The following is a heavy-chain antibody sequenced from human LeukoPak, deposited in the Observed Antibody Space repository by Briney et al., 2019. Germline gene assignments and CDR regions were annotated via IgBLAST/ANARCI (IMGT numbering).Heavy chain of an antibody. CDR2: ISCDGSNK. J-gene: IGHJ4*02. D-gene: IGHD5-18*01. Sequence: PGGSLRLSCAASGFTFSDYGMHWVRQAPGKGLEWVAVISCDGSNKYYADSVKGRFTISRDNSKNTLYLQINSLRPDDTAVYYCAKDGGYSGLGFDYWGQGTLVTVSS. V-gene: IGHV3-30*18. CDR3: AKDGGYSGLGFDY. CDR1: GFTFSDYG.